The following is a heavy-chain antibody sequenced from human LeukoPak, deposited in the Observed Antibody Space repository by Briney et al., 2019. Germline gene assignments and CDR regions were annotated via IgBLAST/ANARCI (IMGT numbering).Heavy chain of an antibody. J-gene: IGHJ4*02. V-gene: IGHV3-7*01. CDR3: ARVDGSSSCPDY. D-gene: IGHD6-13*01. CDR1: GFTFSSYW. Sequence: GGSLRLSCAASGFTFSSYWMSWVRRAPGKGLEWVANIKQDGSETYYVDSVKGRFTISRDNAKNLLYLEMNSLRAEDPALYYCARVDGSSSCPDYWGQGTLVTVSS. CDR2: IKQDGSET.